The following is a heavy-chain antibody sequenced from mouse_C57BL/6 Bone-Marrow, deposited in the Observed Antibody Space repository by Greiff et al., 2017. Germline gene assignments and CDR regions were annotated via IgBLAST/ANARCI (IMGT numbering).Heavy chain of an antibody. J-gene: IGHJ2*01. CDR3: ARGWLLPFDD. CDR2: IDPSDSYT. CDR1: GYTFTSYW. V-gene: IGHV1-69*01. Sequence: QVQLQQPGAELVMPGASVKLSCKASGYTFTSYWMHWVKQRPGQGLEWIGEIDPSDSYTNYNQKFKGKFTLTVDKSSSTAYMQLSSLTSEDSAVYYCARGWLLPFDDWGQGTTRTVST. D-gene: IGHD2-3*01.